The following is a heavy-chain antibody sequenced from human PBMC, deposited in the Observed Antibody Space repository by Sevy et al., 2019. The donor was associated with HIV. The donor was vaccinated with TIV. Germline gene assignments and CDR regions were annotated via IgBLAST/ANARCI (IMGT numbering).Heavy chain of an antibody. Sequence: GGSLRLSCAASGFTFSSYVMTWVRQAPGKGLEWVAVIWYDGSNKEYADSVKGRFTISRDNSKNTLYVQMNSLGAEDTAVYYCARESIAVAGIGYYFDYWGQGTLVTVSS. D-gene: IGHD6-19*01. V-gene: IGHV3-33*08. CDR3: ARESIAVAGIGYYFDY. CDR2: IWYDGSNK. J-gene: IGHJ4*02. CDR1: GFTFSSYV.